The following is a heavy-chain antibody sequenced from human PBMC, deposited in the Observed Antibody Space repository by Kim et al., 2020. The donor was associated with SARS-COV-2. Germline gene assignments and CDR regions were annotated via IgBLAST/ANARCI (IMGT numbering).Heavy chain of an antibody. CDR3: ARTSRGKSSGWYGYYYYGMDV. V-gene: IGHV1-69*13. J-gene: IGHJ6*02. Sequence: SVKVSCKASVGTFSSYAISWVRQAPGQGLEWMGGIIPIFGTAHYAQKFQGRVTLTADESTSTAYMELSSLGSEDTAVYYCARTSRGKSSGWYGYYYYGMDVWGQGTTVTVSS. D-gene: IGHD6-19*01. CDR2: IIPIFGTA. CDR1: VGTFSSYA.